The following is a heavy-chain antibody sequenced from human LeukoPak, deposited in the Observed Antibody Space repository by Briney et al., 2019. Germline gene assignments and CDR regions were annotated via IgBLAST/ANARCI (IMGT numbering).Heavy chain of an antibody. J-gene: IGHJ4*02. CDR3: ARDRYSSSWYDY. CDR1: PGYGFTSHW. D-gene: IGHD6-13*01. CDR2: INWNGGST. Sequence: PGGSLRLSCVTSPGYGFTSHWMNWVRQAPGKGLEWVSGINWNGGSTGYADSVKGRFTISRDNAKNSLYLQMNSLRAEDTALYYCARDRYSSSWYDYWGQGTLVTVSS. V-gene: IGHV3-20*04.